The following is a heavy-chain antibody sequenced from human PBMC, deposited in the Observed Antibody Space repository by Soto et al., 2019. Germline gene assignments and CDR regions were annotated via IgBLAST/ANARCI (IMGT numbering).Heavy chain of an antibody. CDR3: ARSEINYSRFDS. Sequence: ASVKVSCKASGYTFINYALHWVRQAPGQRLDWIGRINAGNGNTKYSQKFQGRVTITRDTSASTAYMELSSPRSEDTAIYYCARSEINYSRFDSWGRGTLVAVSS. J-gene: IGHJ4*02. V-gene: IGHV1-3*01. D-gene: IGHD2-21*01. CDR1: GYTFINYA. CDR2: INAGNGNT.